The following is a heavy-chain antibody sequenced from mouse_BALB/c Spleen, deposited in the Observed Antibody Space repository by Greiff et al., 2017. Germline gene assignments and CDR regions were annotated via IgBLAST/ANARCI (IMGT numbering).Heavy chain of an antibody. CDR2: IWGGGST. V-gene: IGHV2-6-4*01. CDR1: GFSLSRYS. CDR3: ARSDSSGYVGYYYAMDY. Sequence: VKLMESGPGLVAPSQSLSITCTVSGFSLSRYSVHWVRQPPGKGLEWLGMIWGGGSTDYNSALKSRLSISKDNSKSQVFLKMNSLQTDDTAMYYCARSDSSGYVGYYYAMDYWGQGTSVTVSS. J-gene: IGHJ4*01. D-gene: IGHD3-2*01.